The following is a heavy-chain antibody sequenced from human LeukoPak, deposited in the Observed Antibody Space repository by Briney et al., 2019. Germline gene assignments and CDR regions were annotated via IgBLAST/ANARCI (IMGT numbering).Heavy chain of an antibody. V-gene: IGHV4-59*01. CDR1: GGSITSYY. J-gene: IGHJ4*02. CDR3: ARASTTFDD. Sequence: SETLSLTCSVSGGSITSYYWSWIRQPPGKGLEWIGHVSDGGRTNYSPTLRSRVSISVDTSKNQFSLKLNSVTAADTAVYFCARASTTFDDWGQGTLVTVSS. CDR2: VSDGGRT. D-gene: IGHD1-14*01.